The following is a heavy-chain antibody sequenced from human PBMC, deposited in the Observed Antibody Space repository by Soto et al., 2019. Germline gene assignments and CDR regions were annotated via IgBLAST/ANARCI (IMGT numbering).Heavy chain of an antibody. CDR1: GGSISSGGHY. V-gene: IGHV4-31*03. Sequence: QVQLQESGPELVKPSQTLTLTCTVSGGSISSGGHYWTWIRQLPGKGLEWIGFIYYSGTTFYNPALQSRVSISVDTSKNHVSLRLSSVTAADTAVYFCASDRSGSKIDQWGQGTLVTVSS. D-gene: IGHD3-22*01. CDR2: IYYSGTT. J-gene: IGHJ4*02. CDR3: ASDRSGSKIDQ.